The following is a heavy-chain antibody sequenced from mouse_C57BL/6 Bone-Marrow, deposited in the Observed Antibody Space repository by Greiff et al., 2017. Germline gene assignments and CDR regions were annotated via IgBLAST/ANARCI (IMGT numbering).Heavy chain of an antibody. J-gene: IGHJ3*01. D-gene: IGHD1-1*01. CDR1: GYSITSGYD. CDR3: ARGTTVAPFAY. Sequence: VQLKESGPGMVKPSQSLSLTCTVTGYSITSGYDWHWIRHFPGNKLEWMGYISYSGSTNYNPSLKSRTSITHDTSKNHFFLKLNSVTTEDTATYYCARGTTVAPFAYWGQGTLVTVSA. V-gene: IGHV3-1*01. CDR2: ISYSGST.